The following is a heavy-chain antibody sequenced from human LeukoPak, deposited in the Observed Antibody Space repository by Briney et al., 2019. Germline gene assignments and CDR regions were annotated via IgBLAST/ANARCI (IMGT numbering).Heavy chain of an antibody. Sequence: GASVKVSCKASGYTLTGYYMHWVGQARGQGREWMGWIDPNSGGTNYAQKFQGRVTMTRDTSISTAYVEPSRLRSDDTAVYYCARGSCDYWGQGTLVTVSS. CDR3: ARGSCDY. J-gene: IGHJ4*02. CDR1: GYTLTGYY. V-gene: IGHV1-2*02. CDR2: IDPNSGGT.